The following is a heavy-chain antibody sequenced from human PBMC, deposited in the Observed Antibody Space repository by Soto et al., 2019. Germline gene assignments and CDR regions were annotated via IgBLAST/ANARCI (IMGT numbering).Heavy chain of an antibody. Sequence: QVQLQESGPGLVKPSETLSLTCTVSGGSVSSGSYYWSWIRQPPGKGLEWIGYIYYSGSTNYNPSVKSPVSKSEDTSQYQFVCRLCTVTAADTAVSYLARDIEGCSHWRYSYGVDVLGPWTTCTVS. J-gene: IGHJ6*01. V-gene: IGHV4-61*01. CDR3: ARDIEGCSHWRYSYGVDV. CDR1: GGSVSSGSYY. CDR2: IYYSGST. D-gene: IGHD1-1*01.